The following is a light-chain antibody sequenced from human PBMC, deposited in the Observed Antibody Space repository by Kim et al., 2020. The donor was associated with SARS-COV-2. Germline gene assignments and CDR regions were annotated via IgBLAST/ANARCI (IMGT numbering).Light chain of an antibody. CDR3: QQRANWPPIT. J-gene: IGKJ5*01. CDR1: QSVSSY. CDR2: DAS. Sequence: EIVLTQSPATLSLSPGDRATLSCRASQSVSSYLAWYQQRPGQAPRRLIYDASNRATGIPARFSGSGSGTDFTLNISSLEPEDFAVYYCQQRANWPPITFGQGTRLEIK. V-gene: IGKV3-11*01.